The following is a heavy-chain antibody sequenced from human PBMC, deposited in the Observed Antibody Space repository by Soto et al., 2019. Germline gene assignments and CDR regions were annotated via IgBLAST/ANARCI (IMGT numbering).Heavy chain of an antibody. Sequence: GGSLRLSCAASGFTFDDYAMHWVRQAPGKGLEWDSGISWNSGSIGYADSVKGRFTISRDNAKNSLYLQMNSLRAEDTALYYCAKAADYGEGSNWFDPWGQGTLVTVSS. CDR3: AKAADYGEGSNWFDP. D-gene: IGHD4-17*01. CDR2: ISWNSGSI. V-gene: IGHV3-9*01. J-gene: IGHJ5*02. CDR1: GFTFDDYA.